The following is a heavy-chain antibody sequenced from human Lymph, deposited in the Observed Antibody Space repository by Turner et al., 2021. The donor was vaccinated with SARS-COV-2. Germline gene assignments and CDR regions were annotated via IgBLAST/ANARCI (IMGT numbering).Heavy chain of an antibody. Sequence: EVQLVDSGGGLVQPGGSLRLSCAASGCTFSYYWRSWVRQAAGKGLEWVDNIKQDGSEKYYVDYVKGRFTISRDNAKNSLFLQMNSLRAEDTAVYYCARMGSSSWYFDYWGQGTLVTVSS. CDR3: ARMGSSSWYFDY. CDR2: IKQDGSEK. V-gene: IGHV3-7*01. J-gene: IGHJ4*02. CDR1: GCTFSYYW. D-gene: IGHD1-26*01.